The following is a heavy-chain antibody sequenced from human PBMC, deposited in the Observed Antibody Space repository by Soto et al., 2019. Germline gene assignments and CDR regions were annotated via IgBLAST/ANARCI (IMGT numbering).Heavy chain of an antibody. CDR1: EFTFSSYA. V-gene: IGHV3-30-3*01. CDR2: ISHDGSNK. J-gene: IGHJ6*02. D-gene: IGHD2-15*01. CDR3: EREGCGGRCPPLYYYHGMDV. Sequence: PGGSLRLSCAASEFTFSSYAMHWVRQAPGKGLKWVAVISHDGSNKYYADSEKGRFTIYRDNSKNALYLQINGLRAADTAVYYCEREGCGGRCPPLYYYHGMDVWGQGTTVTVSS.